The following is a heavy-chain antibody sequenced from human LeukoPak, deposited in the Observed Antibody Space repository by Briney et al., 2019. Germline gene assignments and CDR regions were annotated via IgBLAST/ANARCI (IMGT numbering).Heavy chain of an antibody. D-gene: IGHD3-22*01. CDR1: GFTFSNYA. CDR2: LSSRSRYI. J-gene: IGHJ3*02. Sequence: GGSLRLSCAASGFTFSNYAMTWVRQAPGKGLEWVSSLSSRSRYIYYADSLKGRFTISRDNAKNSLYLQMNSLRAEDTAVYYCARVLRYDTSGHDSFDIWGQGTMVTVSS. CDR3: ARVLRYDTSGHDSFDI. V-gene: IGHV3-21*01.